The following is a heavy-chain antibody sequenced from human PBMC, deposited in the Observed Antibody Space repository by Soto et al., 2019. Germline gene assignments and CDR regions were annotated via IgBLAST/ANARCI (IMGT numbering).Heavy chain of an antibody. CDR1: GYSFTSYW. CDR2: IDPSDSYT. D-gene: IGHD4-17*01. V-gene: IGHV5-10-1*01. CDR3: ARPFEYGGNSNHNGDAFDI. J-gene: IGHJ3*02. Sequence: GESLKISCKGSGYSFTSYWISWVRQMPGKGLEWMGRIDPSDSYTNYSPSFQGHVTISADKSISTAYLQWSSLKASDTAMYYCARPFEYGGNSNHNGDAFDIWGQGTMVTVSS.